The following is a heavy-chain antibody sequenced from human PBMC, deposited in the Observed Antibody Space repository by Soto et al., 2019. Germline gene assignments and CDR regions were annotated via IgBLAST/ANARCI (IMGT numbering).Heavy chain of an antibody. V-gene: IGHV3-21*01. CDR2: ISSSSSYI. CDR3: ARDRGPYGGYGHNWFDP. J-gene: IGHJ5*02. Sequence: EVQLVESGGGLVKPGGSLRLSCAASGFTFSSYSMNWVRQAPGKGLEWVSSISSSSSYIYYADSVKGRFTISRDNAKNSLYLQMNSLRAEDTAVYYCARDRGPYGGYGHNWFDPWGQGTLVTVSS. D-gene: IGHD4-17*01. CDR1: GFTFSSYS.